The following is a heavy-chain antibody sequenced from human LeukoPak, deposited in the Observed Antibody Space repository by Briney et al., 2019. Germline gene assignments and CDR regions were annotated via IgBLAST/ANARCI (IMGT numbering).Heavy chain of an antibody. CDR1: GLIFSNAW. CDR2: MKSKTDGGIT. Sequence: GGSLRLSCAASGLIFSNAWMTWVRQAPGKGLEWVGLMKSKTDGGITDYAAPVKGRFTISRDDSKNTLYLQMNSLKTEDTAVYYCSTEGVLRTGGQGTLVTVS. D-gene: IGHD3-16*01. J-gene: IGHJ4*02. V-gene: IGHV3-15*01. CDR3: STEGVLRT.